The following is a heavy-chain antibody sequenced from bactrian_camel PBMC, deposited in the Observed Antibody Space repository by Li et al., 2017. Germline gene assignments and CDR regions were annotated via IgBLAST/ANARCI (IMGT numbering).Heavy chain of an antibody. CDR1: GFIVSRHN. J-gene: IGHJ4*01. CDR2: IRSDGTTT. Sequence: VQLVESGGGLVQPGGSLRLSCVASGFIVSRHNVAWVRQVPGKGPEWVSGIRSDGTTTTYADSVKGRFTISRHNVKNIVFLQMNNLNSEDTARYGCTTGNFAYFGQGTQVTVS. D-gene: IGHD1*01. V-gene: IGHV3S40*01.